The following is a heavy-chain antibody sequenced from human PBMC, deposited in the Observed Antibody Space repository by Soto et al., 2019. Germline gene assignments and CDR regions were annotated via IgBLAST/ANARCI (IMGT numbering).Heavy chain of an antibody. J-gene: IGHJ3*02. CDR1: GGSFSGYY. D-gene: IGHD3-3*01. CDR2: INHSGST. CDR3: ARTYYDFWSGHDAFDI. V-gene: IGHV4-34*01. Sequence: ASETLSLTCAVYGGSFSGYYWSWIRQPPGKGLEWIGEINHSGSTNYNPSLKSRVTISVDTSKNQFSLKLSSVTAADTAVYYCARTYYDFWSGHDAFDIWGQGTMVTVSS.